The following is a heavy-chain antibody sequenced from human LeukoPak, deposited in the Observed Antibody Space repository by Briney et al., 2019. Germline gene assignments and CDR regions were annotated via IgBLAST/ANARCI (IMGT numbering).Heavy chain of an antibody. CDR1: GGSISSRSYY. V-gene: IGHV4-39*07. J-gene: IGHJ4*02. CDR3: ARSGYNRFDY. CDR2: IYYSGST. Sequence: TSETLSLTCSVSGGSISSRSYYWGWIRQPPGKGLEWIGSIYYSGSTYYNPSLKSRVTISVDTSKNQFSLKLSSVTAEDTAVYYCARSGYNRFDYWGQGTLVTVSS. D-gene: IGHD5-24*01.